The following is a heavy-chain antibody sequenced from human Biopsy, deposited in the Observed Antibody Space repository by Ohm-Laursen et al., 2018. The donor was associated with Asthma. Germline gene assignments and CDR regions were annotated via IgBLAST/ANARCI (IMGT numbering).Heavy chain of an antibody. CDR3: ARGGWQVGGFDS. CDR2: IYHSGDT. Sequence: TLSLTCTVSLASIDTGGSSGGYYWSWIRQNPGKGLEWIGYIYHSGDTYYNPSLKSRLIISLDTSKNQFSLNLSSVTAADTALYFCARGGWQVGGFDSWGPGTLVTVSS. CDR1: LASIDTGGSSGGYY. D-gene: IGHD6-19*01. J-gene: IGHJ4*02. V-gene: IGHV4-31*03.